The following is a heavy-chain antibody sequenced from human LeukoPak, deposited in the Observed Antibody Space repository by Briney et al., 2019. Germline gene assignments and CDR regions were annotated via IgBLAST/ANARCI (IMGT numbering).Heavy chain of an antibody. CDR2: IYNSGST. V-gene: IGHV4-61*01. CDR3: ARHYSSDPFDY. CDR1: GGSVSSGSNY. Sequence: SETLSLTCTVSGGSVSSGSNYWSWIRQPPGKGLEWIGYIYNSGSTNYNPSLKSRVTISVDTSKKQISLRLSSVTAADTAVYYCARHYSSDPFDYWGQGTLVTVSS. J-gene: IGHJ4*02. D-gene: IGHD4-11*01.